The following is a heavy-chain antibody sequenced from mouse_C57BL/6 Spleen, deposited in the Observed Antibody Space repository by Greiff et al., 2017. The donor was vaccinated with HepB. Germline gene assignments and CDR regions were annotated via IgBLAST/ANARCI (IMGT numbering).Heavy chain of an antibody. V-gene: IGHV1-4*01. J-gene: IGHJ4*01. CDR1: GYTFTSYT. Sequence: VKLMESGAELARPGASVKMSCKASGYTFTSYTMHWVKQRPGQGLEWIGYINPSSGYTKYNQKFKDKATLTADKSSSTAYMQLSSLTSEDSAVYYCASWDAMDYWGQGTSVTVSS. CDR2: INPSSGYT. CDR3: ASWDAMDY.